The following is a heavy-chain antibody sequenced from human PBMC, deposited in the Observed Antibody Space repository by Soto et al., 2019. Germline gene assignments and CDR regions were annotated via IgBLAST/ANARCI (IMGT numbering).Heavy chain of an antibody. V-gene: IGHV4-59*12. CDR3: AKGPGSSGWYGSSWFDP. J-gene: IGHJ5*02. Sequence: SETLSLTCTVSGGSISSYYWSWIRQPPGKGLEWIGYIYYSGSTNYNPSLKSRVTISVDTSKNTLYLQMNSLRAEDTAVYYCAKGPGSSGWYGSSWFDPWGQGTLVTVSS. D-gene: IGHD6-19*01. CDR2: IYYSGST. CDR1: GGSISSYY.